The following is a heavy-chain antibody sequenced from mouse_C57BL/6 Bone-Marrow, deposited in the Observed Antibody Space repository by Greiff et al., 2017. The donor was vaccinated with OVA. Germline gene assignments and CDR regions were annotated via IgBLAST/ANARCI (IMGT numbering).Heavy chain of an antibody. CDR2: ISSGGSYT. Sequence: DVKLVESGGDLVKPGGSLKLSCAASGFTFSSYGMSWVRQTPDKRLEWVATISSGGSYTYYPDSVKGRFTISRDNAKNTLYLQMSSLKSEDTAMYYCASWGYAMDYWGQGTSVTVSS. CDR1: GFTFSSYG. D-gene: IGHD4-1*01. J-gene: IGHJ4*01. V-gene: IGHV5-6*02. CDR3: ASWGYAMDY.